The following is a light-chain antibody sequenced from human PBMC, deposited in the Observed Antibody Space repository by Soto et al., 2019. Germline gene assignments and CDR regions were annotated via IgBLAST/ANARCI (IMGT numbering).Light chain of an antibody. CDR3: QQYNSYSRT. CDR1: QSISSW. Sequence: DIQMTQSPSTLSASVGERVTITCRASQSISSWLAWYQQKPGKAPTLLIYKASSLESGVPSRFSGSGSGTEFTLTISSLQPDDFATYYCQQYNSYSRTFGQGTKVEIK. V-gene: IGKV1-5*03. CDR2: KAS. J-gene: IGKJ1*01.